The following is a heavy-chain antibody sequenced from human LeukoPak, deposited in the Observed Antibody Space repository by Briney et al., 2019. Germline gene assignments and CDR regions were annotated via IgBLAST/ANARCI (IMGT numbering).Heavy chain of an antibody. V-gene: IGHV1-18*01. D-gene: IGHD4-17*01. CDR3: ARDADYGDYAPPFDY. CDR2: ISAYNGNT. CDR1: GYTFTSYG. J-gene: IGHJ4*02. Sequence: ASVTVSCTASGYTFTSYGMSWVRQAPGQGLEWMGWISAYNGNTNYAQKLQGRVTMTTDTSTSTDYMELRSLRSDDTAVYYCARDADYGDYAPPFDYWGQGTLVTVSS.